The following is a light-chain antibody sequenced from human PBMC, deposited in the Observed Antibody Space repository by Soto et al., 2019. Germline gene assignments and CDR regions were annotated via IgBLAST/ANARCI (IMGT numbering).Light chain of an antibody. CDR1: SSDVGGYNY. CDR3: SSYAASDSFVV. V-gene: IGLV2-8*01. Sequence: QSVLTQPPSASGSPGQSVTNSCTGTSSDVGGYNYVSWYQHHPDKAPKLIIYEVYKRPSGVPDRFSGSKSGNTASLTVSGLQAEDEAEYYCSSYAASDSFVVFGGGTKLTVL. CDR2: EVY. J-gene: IGLJ2*01.